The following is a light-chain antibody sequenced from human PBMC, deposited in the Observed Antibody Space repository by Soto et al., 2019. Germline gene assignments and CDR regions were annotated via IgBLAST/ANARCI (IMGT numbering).Light chain of an antibody. J-gene: IGKJ2*01. CDR2: DTS. Sequence: EIVLTQSPATLSLSPGERATLSCRASQSVSSYSAWYQQKPGQAPRLLIYDTSNRATGLPARFSGSGSGTDFTLTISGLEPEDFAVYYCQQRSNWQYTFGLGTRLEIQ. V-gene: IGKV3-11*01. CDR1: QSVSSY. CDR3: QQRSNWQYT.